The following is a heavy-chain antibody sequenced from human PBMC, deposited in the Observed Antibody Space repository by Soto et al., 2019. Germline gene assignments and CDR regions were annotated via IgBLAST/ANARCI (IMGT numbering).Heavy chain of an antibody. D-gene: IGHD6-13*01. V-gene: IGHV4-61*01. J-gene: IGHJ3*01. CDR2: IYYDEGT. Sequence: SETLSLTCTVSGDSVISATYYWSWIRQPPGKGLEWIGYIYYDEGTTYNSSLKSRVTISTDTSRSQLSLQLTSATPADTAVYYCASVLPGIAAAYDAFDVWGQGTMVTVSS. CDR1: GDSVISATYY. CDR3: ASVLPGIAAAYDAFDV.